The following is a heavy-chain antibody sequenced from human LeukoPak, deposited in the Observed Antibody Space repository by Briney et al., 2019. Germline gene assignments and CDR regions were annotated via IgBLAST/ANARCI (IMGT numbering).Heavy chain of an antibody. CDR1: GFSVSSNY. CDR3: ARGQGSRYCTNGVCYWFDP. V-gene: IGHV3-53*01. CDR2: IYSGGST. Sequence: GGSLRLSCAASGFSVSSNYMNWVRQAPGKGLEWVSVIYSGGSTDYADSVKGRFTISRDNSKHTLYLQMNSLRAEDTAVYYCARGQGSRYCTNGVCYWFDPWGQGTLVTVSS. D-gene: IGHD2-8*01. J-gene: IGHJ5*02.